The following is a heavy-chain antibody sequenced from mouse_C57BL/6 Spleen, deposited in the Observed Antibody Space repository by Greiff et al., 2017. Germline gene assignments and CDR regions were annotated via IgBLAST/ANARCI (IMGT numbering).Heavy chain of an antibody. J-gene: IGHJ2*01. CDR3: ARDPDGYSFDY. CDR1: GFTFSDYY. V-gene: IGHV5-16*01. D-gene: IGHD2-3*01. Sequence: DVQLVESEGGLVQPGSSMKLSCTASGFTFSDYYMAWVRQVPEKGLEWVANINYDGSSTYYLDSLKSRFIISRDNAKNILYLQMSSLKSEDTATYYCARDPDGYSFDYWGQGTTLTVSS. CDR2: INYDGSST.